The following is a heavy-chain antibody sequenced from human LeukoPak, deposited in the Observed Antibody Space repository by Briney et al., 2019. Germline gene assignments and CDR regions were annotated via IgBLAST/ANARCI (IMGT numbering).Heavy chain of an antibody. J-gene: IGHJ4*02. V-gene: IGHV4-59*01. CDR3: AREASSAWYYFDQ. D-gene: IGHD6-19*01. CDR2: IYDNGSG. CDR1: GGSIGSYY. Sequence: SETLSPTCTVSGGSIGSYYRSWIRQPPGKGLEWIGYIYDNGSGNYNPSLKGRVTISLDTSKNQFSLKLSSVTAADTAIYYCAREASSAWYYFDQWGQGTLVTVSS.